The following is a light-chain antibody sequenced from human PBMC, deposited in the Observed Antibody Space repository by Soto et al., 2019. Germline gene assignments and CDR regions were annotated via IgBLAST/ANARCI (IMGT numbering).Light chain of an antibody. V-gene: IGKV1-6*01. Sequence: AIQLTQSPSSLSASVGDRVTITCRASQDIAIYLAWYQQKPGEAPKLLIYAASTLQTGVPSRFSGSGSGTDFTLTISSLQPEDSATYYCLQDFSYPRTFGQGTKVDIK. CDR1: QDIAIY. CDR2: AAS. CDR3: LQDFSYPRT. J-gene: IGKJ1*01.